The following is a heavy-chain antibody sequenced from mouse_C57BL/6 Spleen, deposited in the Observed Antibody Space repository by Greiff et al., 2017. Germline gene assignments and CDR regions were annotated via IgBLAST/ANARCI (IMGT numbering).Heavy chain of an antibody. V-gene: IGHV1-15*01. J-gene: IGHJ1*03. CDR1: GYTFTDYE. Sequence: QVQLQQSGAELVRPGASATLSCKASGYTFTDYEMHWVKQTPVHGLEWIGAIDPETGGTAYNQKFKGKAILTADKSSSTAYMELRSLTSEDSVVYYCTLYEYEASCYFDFWATVTTSIDSS. D-gene: IGHD2-4*01. CDR3: TLYEYEASCYFDF. CDR2: IDPETGGT.